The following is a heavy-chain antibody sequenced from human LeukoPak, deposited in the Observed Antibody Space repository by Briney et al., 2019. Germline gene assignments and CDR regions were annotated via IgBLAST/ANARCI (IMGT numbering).Heavy chain of an antibody. CDR3: GRDPGMRYYDILTGYSDAFDI. Sequence: PGGSLRLSCAASGSTFSRYWMSWARQAPGKGLEWVANIKQDGSEKYYVDSVKGRFTISRDNAKNSLYLQMNSLRAEDTAVYYCGRDPGMRYYDILTGYSDAFDIWGQGTMVTVSS. D-gene: IGHD3-9*01. CDR2: IKQDGSEK. V-gene: IGHV3-7*01. CDR1: GSTFSRYW. J-gene: IGHJ3*02.